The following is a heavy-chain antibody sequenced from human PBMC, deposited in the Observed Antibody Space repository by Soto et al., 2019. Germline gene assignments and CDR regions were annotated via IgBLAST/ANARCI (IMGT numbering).Heavy chain of an antibody. CDR3: ATGPLFITMVRGVIPTDYYMDV. V-gene: IGHV1-24*01. Sequence: ASANYSSKVSGERLAQLSRHWVRHAPGKGLEWMGGFDPEDGETIYAQKFQGRVTMTEDTSTDTAYMELSSLRSEDTAVYYCATGPLFITMVRGVIPTDYYMDVWGKGTTVTVSS. CDR1: GERLAQLS. J-gene: IGHJ6*03. D-gene: IGHD3-10*01. CDR2: FDPEDGET.